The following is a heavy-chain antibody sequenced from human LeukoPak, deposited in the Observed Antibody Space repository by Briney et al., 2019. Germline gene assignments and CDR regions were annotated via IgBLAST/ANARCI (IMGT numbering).Heavy chain of an antibody. D-gene: IGHD3-22*01. CDR3: ARADYYDSSGYYFDY. CDR2: IYHSGNT. J-gene: IGHJ4*02. Sequence: SETLSLTCTVSAYSISSGYYWGWIRQAPGKGLEWFGSIYHSGNTYYNPSLKSRVTISVDTSKNQFSLKLSSVTAADTAVYYCARADYYDSSGYYFDYWGQGTLVTVSS. CDR1: AYSISSGYY. V-gene: IGHV4-38-2*02.